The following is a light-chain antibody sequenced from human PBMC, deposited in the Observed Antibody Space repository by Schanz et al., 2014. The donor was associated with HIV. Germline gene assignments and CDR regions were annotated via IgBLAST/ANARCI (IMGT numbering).Light chain of an antibody. CDR2: DVS. CDR3: ATWDDSLSALV. V-gene: IGLV2-14*02. J-gene: IGLJ3*02. CDR1: STDVGSYDL. Sequence: QSALTQPASVSGSPGQSITISCTGTSTDVGSYDLVSWYQQHPGKAPKLMIYDVSNRPSGVPDRFSGSKSGTSASLAISGLRSEDEADYYCATWDDSLSALVFGGGTKLTVL.